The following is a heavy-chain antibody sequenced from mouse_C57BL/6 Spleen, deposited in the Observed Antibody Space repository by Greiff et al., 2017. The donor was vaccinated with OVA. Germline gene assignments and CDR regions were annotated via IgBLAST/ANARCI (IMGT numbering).Heavy chain of an antibody. Sequence: QVQLKESGAELAKPGASVKLSCKASGYTFTSYWMHWVKQRPGQGLEWIGYINPSSGYTKYNQKFKDKATLTADKSSSTAYMQLCSLTYEDSAVYYCANYYGSSYGYFDVWGTGTTVTVSS. D-gene: IGHD1-1*01. V-gene: IGHV1-7*01. CDR2: INPSSGYT. CDR3: ANYYGSSYGYFDV. J-gene: IGHJ1*03. CDR1: GYTFTSYW.